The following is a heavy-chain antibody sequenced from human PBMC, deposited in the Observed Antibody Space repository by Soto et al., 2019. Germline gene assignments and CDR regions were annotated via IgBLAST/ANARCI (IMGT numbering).Heavy chain of an antibody. CDR3: ASDHRRYSGYDLTNYYYGMEV. CDR2: IIPIFGTA. V-gene: IGHV1-69*13. D-gene: IGHD5-12*01. Sequence: SVKVSCKASGGTFSSYAISWVRQAPGQGLEWMGGIIPIFGTANYAQKFQGRVTITADESTSTAYMELSSLRSEDTAVYYCASDHRRYSGYDLTNYYYGMEVWGQGTTVTVSS. J-gene: IGHJ6*02. CDR1: GGTFSSYA.